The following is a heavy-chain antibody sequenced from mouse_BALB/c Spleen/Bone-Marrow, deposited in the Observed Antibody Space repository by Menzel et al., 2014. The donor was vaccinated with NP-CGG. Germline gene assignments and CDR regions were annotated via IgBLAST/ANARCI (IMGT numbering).Heavy chain of an antibody. D-gene: IGHD4-1*01. CDR3: ARNANWLFAY. V-gene: IGHV1-54*01. CDR2: INPGSGDT. Sequence: VQLQESGTELVRPGTSVKVSCKASGYAFTNYLIEWVKQRPGQGLEWIGVINPGSGDTGYNEKFRGKATLTADKSSSTAYMQLSSLTSDDSAIYFCARNANWLFAYWGQGTLVTVSA. J-gene: IGHJ3*01. CDR1: GYAFTNYL.